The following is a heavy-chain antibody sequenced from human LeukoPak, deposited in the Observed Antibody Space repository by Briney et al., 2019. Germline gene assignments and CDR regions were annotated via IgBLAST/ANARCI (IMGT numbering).Heavy chain of an antibody. CDR3: ARVSSGNSITFDF. CDR2: ISGSDFYT. Sequence: GGSLRLSCAASGFTFGDYYMSWLRQAPGKGLEWLSYISGSDFYTNYADSVEGRFTISRDNAWNSVYLQMTSLRVEDTAVYYCARVSSGNSITFDFWGQGTPVTVSS. J-gene: IGHJ4*02. V-gene: IGHV3-11*05. D-gene: IGHD4-23*01. CDR1: GFTFGDYY.